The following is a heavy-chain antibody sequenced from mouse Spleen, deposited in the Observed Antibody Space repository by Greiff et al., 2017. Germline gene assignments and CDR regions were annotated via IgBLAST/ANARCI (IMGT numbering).Heavy chain of an antibody. Sequence: QVQLQQPGAELVKPGASVKLSCKASGYTFTSYWMQWVKQRPGQGLEWIGEIDPSDSYTNSNQKFKGKATLTVDTSSSTAYMQLSSLTSEDSAVYYCARSSRQPFAYWGQGTLVTVSA. CDR2: IDPSDSYT. D-gene: IGHD6-1*01. J-gene: IGHJ3*01. CDR3: ARSSRQPFAY. CDR1: GYTFTSYW. V-gene: IGHV1-50*01.